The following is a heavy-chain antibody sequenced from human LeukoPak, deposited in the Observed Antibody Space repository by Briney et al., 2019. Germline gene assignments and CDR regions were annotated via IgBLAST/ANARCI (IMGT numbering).Heavy chain of an antibody. V-gene: IGHV1-69*13. D-gene: IGHD5-24*01. CDR1: GGTFSSYA. CDR3: ARDRERDGYNYFDY. CDR2: IIPIFNTA. Sequence: GASVKVSCKASGGTFSSYAISWVRQAPGQGLEWLGEIIPIFNTANYAQKFQGRVTITADESTSTAYMELNSLRSEDTAIYYCARDRERDGYNYFDYWGQGTLVTVSS. J-gene: IGHJ4*02.